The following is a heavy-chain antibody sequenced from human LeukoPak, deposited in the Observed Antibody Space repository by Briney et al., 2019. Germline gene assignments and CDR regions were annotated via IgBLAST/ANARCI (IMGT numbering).Heavy chain of an antibody. CDR3: ARGDIVVVPAATRYNWFDP. D-gene: IGHD2-2*01. J-gene: IGHJ5*02. CDR1: GYTFTSYG. CDR2: ISAYNGNT. Sequence: EASVKVSCKVSGYTFTSYGISWVRQAPGQGLEWMGWISAYNGNTNYAQKLQGRVTMTTDTSTSTAYMELRSLRSDDTAVYYCARGDIVVVPAATRYNWFDPWGQGTLLTVSS. V-gene: IGHV1-18*01.